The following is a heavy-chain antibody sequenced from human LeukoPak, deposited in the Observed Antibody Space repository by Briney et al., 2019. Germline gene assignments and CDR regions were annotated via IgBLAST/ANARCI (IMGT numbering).Heavy chain of an antibody. CDR2: IYSGGST. CDR3: ASAISDSSGWKQYYYYIDV. D-gene: IGHD6-19*01. Sequence: GGSLILSCAASGVTLSSNYGSAGREAPGRGVGRGSVIYSGGSTYYADSVQGRFTISRDNSKNTLYLQMNSLRAEDTAVYDCASAISDSSGWKQYYYYIDVWGKGTTVTVSS. V-gene: IGHV3-53*05. CDR1: GVTLSSNY. J-gene: IGHJ6*03.